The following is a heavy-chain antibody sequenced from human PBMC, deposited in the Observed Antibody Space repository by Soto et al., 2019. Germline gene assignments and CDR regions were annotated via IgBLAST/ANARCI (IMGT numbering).Heavy chain of an antibody. V-gene: IGHV5-10-1*01. Sequence: GESLKISCKGSGYSFTSYWISWVRQMPGKGLEWMGRIDPSDSYTNYSPSFQGHVTISADKSISTAYLQWSSLKASDTATYYCASRGYLISTSCYNYYGMYVWGQGTTVTVSS. CDR3: ASRGYLISTSCYNYYGMYV. J-gene: IGHJ6*02. D-gene: IGHD2-2*02. CDR1: GYSFTSYW. CDR2: IDPSDSYT.